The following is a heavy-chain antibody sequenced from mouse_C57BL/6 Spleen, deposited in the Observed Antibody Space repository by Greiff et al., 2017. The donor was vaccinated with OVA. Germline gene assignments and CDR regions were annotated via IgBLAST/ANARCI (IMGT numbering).Heavy chain of an antibody. Sequence: QVQLQQSGAELVKPGASVKISCKASGYAFSSYWMNWVKQRPGKGLEWIGQIYPGDGDTNYNGKFKGKATLTADKSSSTAYMQLSSLTSEDSAVYFCARYATTVVATDYAMDYWGQGTSVTVSS. CDR3: ARYATTVVATDYAMDY. CDR1: GYAFSSYW. V-gene: IGHV1-80*01. CDR2: IYPGDGDT. D-gene: IGHD1-1*01. J-gene: IGHJ4*01.